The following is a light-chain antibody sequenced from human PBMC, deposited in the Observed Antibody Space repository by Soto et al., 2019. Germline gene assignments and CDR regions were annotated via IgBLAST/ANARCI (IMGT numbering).Light chain of an antibody. V-gene: IGLV2-23*02. J-gene: IGLJ2*01. CDR1: SSDVGSYTL. CDR3: CSYAGSSTSLV. Sequence: QSVLTQPASVSGSPGQSITISCTGTSSDVGSYTLVSWYQQHPGKAPKLMIYEVSKRPSGVSNRFSGSKSGNTASLTISGLQAEDEADYYCCSYAGSSTSLVFGGGTKLTVL. CDR2: EVS.